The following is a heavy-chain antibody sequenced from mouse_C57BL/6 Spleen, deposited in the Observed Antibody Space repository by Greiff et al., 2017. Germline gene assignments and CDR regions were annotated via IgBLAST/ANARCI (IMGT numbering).Heavy chain of an antibody. CDR1: GYSITSGYY. CDR2: ISYDGSN. CDR3: AREDSRGFAY. V-gene: IGHV3-6*01. Sequence: VQLQESGPGLVKPSQSLSLTCSVTGYSITSGYYWNWIRQFPGNKLEWMGYISYDGSNNYNPSLKNRISITRDTSKNQFFLKLNSVTTEDTATYYCAREDSRGFAYWGQGTLVTVSA. J-gene: IGHJ3*01.